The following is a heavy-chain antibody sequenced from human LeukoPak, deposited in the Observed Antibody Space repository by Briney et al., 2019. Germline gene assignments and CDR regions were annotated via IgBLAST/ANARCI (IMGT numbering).Heavy chain of an antibody. D-gene: IGHD6-6*01. CDR3: ARDQQLVNYYYGMDV. CDR2: ISYDGSNK. J-gene: IGHJ6*02. Sequence: PGRSLRLYCAASGFTFSSYAMHWVRQAPGKGLEWVAVISYDGSNKYYADSVKGRFTISRDNSKNTLYLQMNSLRAEDTAVYYCARDQQLVNYYYGMDVWGQGTTVTVSS. CDR1: GFTFSSYA. V-gene: IGHV3-30-3*01.